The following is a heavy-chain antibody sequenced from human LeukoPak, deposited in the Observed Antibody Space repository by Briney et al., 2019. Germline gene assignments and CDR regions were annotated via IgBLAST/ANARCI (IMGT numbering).Heavy chain of an antibody. D-gene: IGHD2-15*01. V-gene: IGHV3-30*18. CDR2: ISYDGSNK. Sequence: GGSLRLSCAASGFTFSSYGMHWVRQAPGKGLEWVAVISYDGSNKYYADSVKGRFTISRDNSKNTLYLQMNSLRAEDTAVYYCAKGGGYCSGGSCETEYGMDVWGQGTTVTVSS. CDR3: AKGGGYCSGGSCETEYGMDV. CDR1: GFTFSSYG. J-gene: IGHJ6*02.